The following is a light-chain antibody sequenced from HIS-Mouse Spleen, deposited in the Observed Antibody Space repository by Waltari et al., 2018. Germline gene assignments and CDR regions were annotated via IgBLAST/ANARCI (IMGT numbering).Light chain of an antibody. J-gene: IGLJ2*01. CDR3: AAWDDSLNGLVV. CDR1: SSNIGSNT. Sequence: QSVLTQPPSASGTPGQRVTIPCSGSSSNIGSNTVNWYQQRPGTAPKLLIYSNNRRPSGVPDRFSGSKSGTSASLAISGLQSEDEADYYCAAWDDSLNGLVVFGGGTKVTVL. CDR2: SNN. V-gene: IGLV1-44*01.